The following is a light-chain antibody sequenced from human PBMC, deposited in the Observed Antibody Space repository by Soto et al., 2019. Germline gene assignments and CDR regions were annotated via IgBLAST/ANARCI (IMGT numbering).Light chain of an antibody. CDR1: KSVLSSSNNKNF. J-gene: IGKJ2*01. V-gene: IGKV4-1*01. CDR3: QQYYRIPHT. Sequence: DIVMTQSPDSLAVSLGERATINCKSSKSVLSSSNNKNFLAWYQQKPGQSPKLLIYWASTRESGVPDRFSGSGSGTDFTLTISSLQAEDVAVYYCQQYYRIPHTFGKGPKLEI. CDR2: WAS.